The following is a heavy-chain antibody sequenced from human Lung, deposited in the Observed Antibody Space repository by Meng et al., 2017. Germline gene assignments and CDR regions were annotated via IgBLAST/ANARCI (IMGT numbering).Heavy chain of an antibody. V-gene: IGHV4-30-4*01. Sequence: QVQLQESAPVLVQPSQTLSLTCTVSGGSISSSNYYWSWIRQPPGKGLEWSGHIYNSGSTYYNPSLKSRITISVDTSKTQFSLKLSSVTAADTAVYYCARGQKGYFDLWGRGTLVTVSS. CDR3: ARGQKGYFDL. J-gene: IGHJ2*01. CDR2: IYNSGST. CDR1: GGSISSSNYY.